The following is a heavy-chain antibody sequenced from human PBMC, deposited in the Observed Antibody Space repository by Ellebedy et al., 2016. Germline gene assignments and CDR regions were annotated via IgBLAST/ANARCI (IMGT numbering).Heavy chain of an antibody. D-gene: IGHD3-10*01. CDR3: ARLRRFGDFHDSFYM. CDR2: IYYSGTT. Sequence: SETLSLTCTVSGGSISPYYWSWIRQPPGKGLEWIGYIYYSGTTNYNPSLKSRVTISVDTSNNQFSLKLSSVTAADTAVYYCARLRRFGDFHDSFYMWGQGKMVTVSS. V-gene: IGHV4-59*01. CDR1: GGSISPYY. J-gene: IGHJ3*02.